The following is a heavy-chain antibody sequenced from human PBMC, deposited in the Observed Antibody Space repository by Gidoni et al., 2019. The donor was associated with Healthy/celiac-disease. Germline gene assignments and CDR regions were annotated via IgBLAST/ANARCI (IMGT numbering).Heavy chain of an antibody. J-gene: IGHJ4*02. CDR3: ASGYDSSGWDY. Sequence: LHLQVSCPGLVKPSEPLSLTSTVSGVSISSSSYYWGWSRHPPGKGLEWIGSIYYSGSTYYNPSLKSRVTISVDTSKNQFSLKLSSVTAADTAVYYCASGYDSSGWDYWGQGTLVTVSS. D-gene: IGHD3-22*01. CDR1: GVSISSSSYY. CDR2: IYYSGST. V-gene: IGHV4-39*07.